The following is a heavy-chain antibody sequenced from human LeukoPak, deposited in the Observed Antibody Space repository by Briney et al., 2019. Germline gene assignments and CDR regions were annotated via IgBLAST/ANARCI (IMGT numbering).Heavy chain of an antibody. J-gene: IGHJ3*02. Sequence: PSETLSLTCTVSGGSFSCSSYYWGWIRQPPGKGLEWIGSMYYSGSTYYNASLRSRVTISVDTSKNQFSLKLSSVTAADTAVYYCARHFDRDGYKSNAFDIWGQGTMVTVSS. CDR2: MYYSGST. CDR3: ARHFDRDGYKSNAFDI. V-gene: IGHV4-39*01. D-gene: IGHD5-24*01. CDR1: GGSFSCSSYY.